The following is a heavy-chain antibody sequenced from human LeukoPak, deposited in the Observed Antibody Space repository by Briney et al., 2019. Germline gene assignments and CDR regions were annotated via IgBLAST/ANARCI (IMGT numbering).Heavy chain of an antibody. D-gene: IGHD3-22*01. Sequence: GASVEVSCKASGYTFTGYYMHWVRQAPGQGLEWMGWINPNSGGTNYAQKFQGRVTMTRDTSISTACMELSRLRSDDTAVYYCASYYYDSSGYDYWGQGTLVTVSS. CDR2: INPNSGGT. J-gene: IGHJ4*02. CDR1: GYTFTGYY. CDR3: ASYYYDSSGYDY. V-gene: IGHV1-2*02.